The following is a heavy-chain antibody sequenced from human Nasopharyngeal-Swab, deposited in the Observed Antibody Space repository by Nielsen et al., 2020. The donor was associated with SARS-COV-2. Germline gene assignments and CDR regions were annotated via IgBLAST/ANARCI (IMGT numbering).Heavy chain of an antibody. CDR1: GFTFRSYA. CDR2: ISYDGSNK. CDR3: ARGGLGGGAFDI. D-gene: IGHD3-16*01. Sequence: GESLKISCAASGFTFRSYAMHWVRQAPGKGLEWVAVISYDGSNKYYADSVKGRFTISRDNSKNTLYLQMNSLRAEDTAVYYCARGGLGGGAFDIWGQGTMVTVSS. V-gene: IGHV3-30-3*01. J-gene: IGHJ3*02.